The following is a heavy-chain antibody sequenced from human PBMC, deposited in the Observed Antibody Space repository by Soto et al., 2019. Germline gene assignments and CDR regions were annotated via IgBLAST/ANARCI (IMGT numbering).Heavy chain of an antibody. J-gene: IGHJ6*02. D-gene: IGHD5-12*01. CDR3: AKDLSRRWLQLRDYYYGMDV. Sequence: GGSLRLSCAASGFTFSSYAMSWVRQAPGKGLEWVSAISGSGGSTYYADSVKGRFTISRDNSKNTLYLQMNSLRAEDTAVYYCAKDLSRRWLQLRDYYYGMDVWGQGTTVTVSS. CDR1: GFTFSSYA. V-gene: IGHV3-23*01. CDR2: ISGSGGST.